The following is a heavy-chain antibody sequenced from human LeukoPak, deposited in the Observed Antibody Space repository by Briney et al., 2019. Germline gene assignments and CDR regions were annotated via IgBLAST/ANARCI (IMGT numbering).Heavy chain of an antibody. CDR3: ARGYGDCSSTSCYVSYFDY. D-gene: IGHD2-2*03. CDR2: INHSGST. Sequence: PSETLSLTCAVYGGSFSGYYWSWIRQPPGKGLEWIGEINHSGSTNYNPSLKSRVTIPVDTSKNQFSLKLSSVTAADTAVYYCARGYGDCSSTSCYVSYFDYWGQGTLVTVSS. J-gene: IGHJ4*02. V-gene: IGHV4-34*01. CDR1: GGSFSGYY.